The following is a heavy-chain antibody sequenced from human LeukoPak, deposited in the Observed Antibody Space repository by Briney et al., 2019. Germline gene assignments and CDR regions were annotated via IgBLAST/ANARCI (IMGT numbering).Heavy chain of an antibody. CDR2: ISGSGGST. CDR1: GFTVSSNY. V-gene: IGHV3-23*01. D-gene: IGHD1-26*01. CDR3: AKVASGSYYSANDY. J-gene: IGHJ4*02. Sequence: GGSLRLSCAASGFTVSSNYMSWVRQAPGKGLEWVSAISGSGGSTYYADSVKGRFTISRDNSKNTLYLQMNSLRAEDTAVYYCAKVASGSYYSANDYWGQGTLVTVSS.